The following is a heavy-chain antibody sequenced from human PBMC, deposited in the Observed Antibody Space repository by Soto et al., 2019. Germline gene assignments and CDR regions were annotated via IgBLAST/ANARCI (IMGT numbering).Heavy chain of an antibody. D-gene: IGHD2-15*01. CDR1: GFTFSSYG. Sequence: QVQLVESGGGVVQPGRSLRLSCAASGFTFSSYGMHWVRQAPGKGLEWVAVISYDGSDKYYADSVKGRFTISRDNSSNTLYLQMDSLRAEDTAVYYCAKGVVVATTSFQHWGQGTLVTVSS. CDR3: AKGVVVATTSFQH. CDR2: ISYDGSDK. J-gene: IGHJ1*01. V-gene: IGHV3-30*18.